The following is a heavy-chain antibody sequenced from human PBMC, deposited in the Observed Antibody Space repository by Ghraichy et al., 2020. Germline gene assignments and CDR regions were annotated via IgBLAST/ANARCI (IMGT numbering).Heavy chain of an antibody. J-gene: IGHJ4*02. V-gene: IGHV3-64D*06. Sequence: GGSLRLSCSASGFTFSSYAMYWVRQAPGKGLEYVSATNSNGGSTYYADSVKGRFTISRDNSKNTLYLQMSSLRPEDTAVYYCVKDGFGVLNPDFDYWGQGTLVTVSS. CDR2: TNSNGGST. CDR3: VKDGFGVLNPDFDY. CDR1: GFTFSSYA. D-gene: IGHD3-3*01.